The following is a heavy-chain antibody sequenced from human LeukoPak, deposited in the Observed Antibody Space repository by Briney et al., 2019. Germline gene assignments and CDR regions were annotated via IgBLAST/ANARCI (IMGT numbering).Heavy chain of an antibody. Sequence: GGSLRLSCAASGFTFSRYAVHWVRQAPGKGLEWVAVISYDGSNKYYADSVKGRVTISRDNSKYTLYLQMNSLRIEDTAVYYCARDLAGLVVVPAEGPVGCYGMDVWGQGTTVTVSS. CDR3: ARDLAGLVVVPAEGPVGCYGMDV. V-gene: IGHV3-30-3*01. CDR2: ISYDGSNK. J-gene: IGHJ6*02. CDR1: GFTFSRYA. D-gene: IGHD2-15*01.